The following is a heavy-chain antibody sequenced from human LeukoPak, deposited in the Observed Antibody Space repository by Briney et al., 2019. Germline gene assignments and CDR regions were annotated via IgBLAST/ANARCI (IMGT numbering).Heavy chain of an antibody. CDR3: ARGFPYYDFWSGYYYYYYMDV. CDR2: INHSGST. D-gene: IGHD3-3*01. Sequence: SETLSLTCAVNGGSFSGYYWSWIRQPPGKGLEWIGDINHSGSTNYNPSLKSRVTISVDTSKNQFSLKLSSVTAADTAVYYCARGFPYYDFWSGYYYYYYMDVWGKGTTVTISS. CDR1: GGSFSGYY. J-gene: IGHJ6*03. V-gene: IGHV4-34*01.